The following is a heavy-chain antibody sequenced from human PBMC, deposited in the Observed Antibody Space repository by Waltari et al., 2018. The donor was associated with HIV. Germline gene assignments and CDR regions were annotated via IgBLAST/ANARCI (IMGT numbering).Heavy chain of an antibody. CDR3: ARTVGYSTGLLLDV. Sequence: EVQLVQSGPEVKKPGESLKISCRGSGYSFTTYWIGWVRQMPGKGLEWMGIIYPGASDTRYSPSFQGHVTISADNSINTAYLQWSSLEASDTASYYCARTVGYSTGLLLDVWGQGTAVTVSS. CDR1: GYSFTTYW. V-gene: IGHV5-51*03. CDR2: IYPGASDT. J-gene: IGHJ6*02. D-gene: IGHD6-19*01.